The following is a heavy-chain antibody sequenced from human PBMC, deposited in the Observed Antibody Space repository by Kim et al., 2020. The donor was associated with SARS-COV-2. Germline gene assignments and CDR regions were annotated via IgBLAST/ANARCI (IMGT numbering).Heavy chain of an antibody. V-gene: IGHV3-11*06. Sequence: GRFTISRDNAKNSLYLQMNSLRAEDTAVYYCARVLTPPVTLYYYYGMDVWGQGTTVTVSS. CDR3: ARVLTPPVTLYYYYGMDV. J-gene: IGHJ6*02. D-gene: IGHD4-17*01.